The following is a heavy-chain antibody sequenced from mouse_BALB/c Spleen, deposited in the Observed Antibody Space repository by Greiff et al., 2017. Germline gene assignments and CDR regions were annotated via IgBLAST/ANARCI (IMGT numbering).Heavy chain of an antibody. J-gene: IGHJ4*01. CDR2: ISYSGST. CDR3: ASIYYGNYYAMDY. CDR1: GYSITSDYA. Sequence: EVQLQESGPGLVKPSQSLSLTCTVTGYSITSDYAWNWIRQFPGNKLEWMGYISYSGSTSYNPSLKSRISITRDTSKNQFFLQLNSVTTEDTATYYCASIYYGNYYAMDYWGQGTSVTVSS. D-gene: IGHD2-1*01. V-gene: IGHV3-2*02.